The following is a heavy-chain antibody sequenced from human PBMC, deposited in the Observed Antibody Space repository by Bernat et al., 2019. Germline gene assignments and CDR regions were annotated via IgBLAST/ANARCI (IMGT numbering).Heavy chain of an antibody. V-gene: IGHV2-5*02. CDR3: AHMDHLAVPYAFDI. J-gene: IGHJ3*02. Sequence: QITLKESGPTLVKPTQTLTLTCTFSGFSLSTSGVGVGWIRQPPGKALEWLALIYWDDDKRYSPSLKSRLTITKDTSKNQVVLTMTNMDPVDTTTYYCAHMDHLAVPYAFDIWGQGTMVTVSS. CDR1: GFSLSTSGVG. CDR2: IYWDDDK. D-gene: IGHD2-2*03.